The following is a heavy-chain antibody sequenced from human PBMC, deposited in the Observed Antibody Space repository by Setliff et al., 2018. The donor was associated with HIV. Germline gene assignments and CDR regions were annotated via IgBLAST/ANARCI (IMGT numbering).Heavy chain of an antibody. D-gene: IGHD3-22*01. J-gene: IGHJ3*02. Sequence: GGSLRLSCEASGFRVTDTYMAWVRQAPGKGLEWVTLIYKAGKTYYADFVKGRFTIARDDTKNTLYLHMNSLRAEDTSVYHCALVGGITVPPDGFDIWGQGTMVTVSS. V-gene: IGHV3-66*01. CDR2: IYKAGKT. CDR3: ALVGGITVPPDGFDI. CDR1: GFRVTDTY.